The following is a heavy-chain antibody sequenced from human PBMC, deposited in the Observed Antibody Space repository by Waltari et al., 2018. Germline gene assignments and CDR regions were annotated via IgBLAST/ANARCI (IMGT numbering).Heavy chain of an antibody. CDR2: IYHRGRT. D-gene: IGHD1-26*01. J-gene: IGHJ4*02. CDR1: GYSISRGYF. Sequence: VQLQESAPGLVAPSESLSLTCAVPGYSISRGYFWGSIRQPPRKALAWVGAIYHRGRTSYNPSLKRRVTISVDTSKNQCSLKLNSVTAADTAVYYCARKPIISGHYYYFDYWGQGTLVTVSS. CDR3: ARKPIISGHYYYFDY. V-gene: IGHV4-38-2*01.